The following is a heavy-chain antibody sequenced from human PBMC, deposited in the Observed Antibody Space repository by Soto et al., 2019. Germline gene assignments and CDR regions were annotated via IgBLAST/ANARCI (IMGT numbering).Heavy chain of an antibody. Sequence: VHLAQSGGVVVQPGGSLRLSCAASGFTFDDYPMHWVRQVPGKGLAWVSHISWDGVKTYYADSLRGRFTISRDNSKNSLFLEMRSMTTDDTAFYYCVKGGNRGSGIDYWGQGSLVTVSS. CDR3: VKGGNRGSGIDY. J-gene: IGHJ4*02. CDR1: GFTFDDYP. CDR2: ISWDGVKT. V-gene: IGHV3-43*01. D-gene: IGHD3-10*01.